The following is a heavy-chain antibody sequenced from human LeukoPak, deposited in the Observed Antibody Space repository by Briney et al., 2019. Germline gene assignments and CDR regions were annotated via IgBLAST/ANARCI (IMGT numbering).Heavy chain of an antibody. V-gene: IGHV3-30*02. CDR1: GFTFSTNG. CDR2: IRSDGSNK. CDR3: AKTYSGWETLHI. Sequence: GGSLGLSCAASGFTFSTNGMHWVRQTPGKGLEWVAFIRSDGSNKYYTDSVKGRFTISRDNSKNTLSLQMNSLRPEDAAVYYCAKTYSGWETLHIWGQGTVVTVSS. J-gene: IGHJ3*02. D-gene: IGHD6-19*01.